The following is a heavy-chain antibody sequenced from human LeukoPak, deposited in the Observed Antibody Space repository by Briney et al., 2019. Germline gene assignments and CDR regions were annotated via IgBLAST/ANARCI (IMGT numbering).Heavy chain of an antibody. CDR3: ARHLDYGDYGGNWYFDL. CDR2: IYPGDSDT. V-gene: IGHV5-51*01. Sequence: GESLKISCKGSGYRFTSYWIGWVRQMPGKGLEWMGIIYPGDSDTRYSPSFQGQVTISADKSISTAYLQWSSLKASDTAMYYCARHLDYGDYGGNWYFDLWGRGTLVTVSS. J-gene: IGHJ2*01. D-gene: IGHD4-17*01. CDR1: GYRFTSYW.